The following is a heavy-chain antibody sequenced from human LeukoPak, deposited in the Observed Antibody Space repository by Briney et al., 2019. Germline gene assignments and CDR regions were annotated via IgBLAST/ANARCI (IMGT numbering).Heavy chain of an antibody. D-gene: IGHD2-21*02. CDR2: IYYSGST. CDR1: GGSISSYY. V-gene: IGHV4-59*01. CDR3: ARVLEACGGDCYPDYFDY. Sequence: SETLSLTCTVSGGSISSYYWSWIRQPPGKGVEWIGYIYYSGSTNYNPSLKSRVTISVDTSKNQFSLKLSSVTAADTAVYYCARVLEACGGDCYPDYFDYWGQGTLVTVSS. J-gene: IGHJ4*02.